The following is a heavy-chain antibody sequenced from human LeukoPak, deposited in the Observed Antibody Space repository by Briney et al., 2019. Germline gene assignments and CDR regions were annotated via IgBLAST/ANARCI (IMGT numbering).Heavy chain of an antibody. CDR1: GFTFSSYD. V-gene: IGHV3-48*03. CDR3: ARDATVGVPGTLYFDH. Sequence: GGSLRLSCAASGFTFSSYDMNWVRQAPGKGLEWVSYIDTSSGTIHYGDSVKGRFTISRDNAKNSLYLQMNSLRVEDTAVYYCARDATVGVPGTLYFDHWGQGILVTVSS. CDR2: IDTSSGTI. D-gene: IGHD6-19*01. J-gene: IGHJ4*02.